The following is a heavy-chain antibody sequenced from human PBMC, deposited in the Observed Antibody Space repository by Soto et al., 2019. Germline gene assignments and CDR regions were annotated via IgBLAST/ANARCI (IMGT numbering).Heavy chain of an antibody. CDR2: IYSSGST. D-gene: IGHD3-10*01. J-gene: IGHJ4*02. V-gene: IGHV4-31*03. Sequence: QVQLQESGPGLVKPSQTLSLTCTVSGGSISSGGYYWSWIRQHPGKGLEWIGYIYSSGSTYYNPSLKSRFTKSVDTSNNQFSLKLSSVTAADTAVYYCAGVGVRGPAPGYWGQGTLVTVSS. CDR1: GGSISSGGYY. CDR3: AGVGVRGPAPGY.